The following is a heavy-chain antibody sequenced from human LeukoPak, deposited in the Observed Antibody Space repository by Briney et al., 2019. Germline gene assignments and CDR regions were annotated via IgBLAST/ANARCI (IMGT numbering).Heavy chain of an antibody. CDR2: IFASGSTT. CDR1: GFTLSGYA. Sequence: GGSLRLSCAASGFTLSGYAMNWVRQAPGKGLEWVSLIFASGSTTKCADSVKGRFTISRYNSKNTLYLQMNSLRAEDTAVYYCAKDLRPDGINDFDHWGQGTLVNVSS. J-gene: IGHJ4*02. D-gene: IGHD1-14*01. CDR3: AKDLRPDGINDFDH. V-gene: IGHV3-23*05.